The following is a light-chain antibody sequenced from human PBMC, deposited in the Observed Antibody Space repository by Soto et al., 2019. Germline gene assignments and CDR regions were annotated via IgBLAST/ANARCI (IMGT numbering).Light chain of an antibody. CDR2: ATS. J-gene: IGKJ4*01. V-gene: IGKV3-15*01. CDR3: QQYGDWPLT. Sequence: EIVVTQSPATLSVSPGERATLSCRASQSVGNNFAWYQQKPGQAPRLLIFATSTRATGVPARFIGSGSGTGFTLTISSLQSEDFAVYYCQQYGDWPLTFGGGAKVEIE. CDR1: QSVGNN.